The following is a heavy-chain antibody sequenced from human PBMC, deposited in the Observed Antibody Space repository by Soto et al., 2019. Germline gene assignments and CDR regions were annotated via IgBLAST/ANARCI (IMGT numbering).Heavy chain of an antibody. J-gene: IGHJ5*02. CDR3: ARDRRVPVNWFDP. CDR1: GGSISSGGYY. V-gene: IGHV4-31*03. CDR2: IYYSGST. Sequence: QVQLQESGPGLVKPSQTLSLTCTVSGGSISSGGYYWSWIRQHPGKGLEWIGYIYYSGSTYYNPSLKSRVTIAVDTSKNQFSLKLSSVTAADTAVYYCARDRRVPVNWFDPWGQGTLVTVSS.